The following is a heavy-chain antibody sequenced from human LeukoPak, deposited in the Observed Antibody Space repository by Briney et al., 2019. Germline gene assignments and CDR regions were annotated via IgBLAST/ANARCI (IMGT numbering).Heavy chain of an antibody. V-gene: IGHV4-34*01. CDR2: IYHSGST. CDR1: GGSFSGYY. D-gene: IGHD2-2*01. Sequence: SETLSLXCAVYGGSFSGYYWSWIRQPPGKGLEWIGSIYHSGSTYYNPSLKSRVTISVDTSKNQFSLKLSSVTAADTAVYYCAIRLVDCSSTSCAPDDYWGQGTLVTVSS. J-gene: IGHJ4*02. CDR3: AIRLVDCSSTSCAPDDY.